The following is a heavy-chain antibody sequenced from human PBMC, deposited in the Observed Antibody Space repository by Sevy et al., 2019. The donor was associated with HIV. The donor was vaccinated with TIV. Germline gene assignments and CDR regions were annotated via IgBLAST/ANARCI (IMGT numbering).Heavy chain of an antibody. CDR2: ISKDGSNK. J-gene: IGHJ4*02. D-gene: IGHD2-8*01. CDR1: GFSFSNFG. V-gene: IGHV3-30*18. Sequence: GGSLRLSCEASGFSFSNFGMHWVRQAPGKGLEWVALISKDGSNKYYAESVKGRFTIFRDNFNDTVNLQMNGLRVEDSAVYHCAKDRALMGFAGXDXWGQGTLVTVSS. CDR3: AKDRALMGFAGXDX.